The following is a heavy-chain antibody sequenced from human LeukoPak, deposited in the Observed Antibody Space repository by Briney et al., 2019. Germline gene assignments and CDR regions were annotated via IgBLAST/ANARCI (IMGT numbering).Heavy chain of an antibody. CDR3: ARDRSPHYYGSGSYFYYYYGMDV. CDR2: IYYSGST. CDR1: DGSISSYY. V-gene: IGHV4-59*01. J-gene: IGHJ6*02. Sequence: SETLSLTCTVPDGSISSYYWSWIRQPPGKGLEWIGYIYYSGSTNYNPSLKSRVTISVDTSKNQFSLKLSSVTAADTAVYYCARDRSPHYYGSGSYFYYYYGMDVWGQGTTVTVSS. D-gene: IGHD3-10*01.